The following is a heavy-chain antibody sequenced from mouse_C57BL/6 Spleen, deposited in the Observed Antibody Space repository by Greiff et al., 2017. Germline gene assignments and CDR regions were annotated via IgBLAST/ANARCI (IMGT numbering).Heavy chain of an antibody. CDR2: ISSGGSYT. CDR3: ASHGALYYFDY. D-gene: IGHD1-1*02. CDR1: GFTFSSYG. V-gene: IGHV5-6*01. Sequence: EVKLVESVGDLVKPGGSLKLSCAASGFTFSSYGMSWVRQTPDKRLEWVATISSGGSYTYYPDSVKGRFTISRDNAKNTLYLQMSSLKSEDTAMYYCASHGALYYFDYWGQGTTLTVSS. J-gene: IGHJ2*01.